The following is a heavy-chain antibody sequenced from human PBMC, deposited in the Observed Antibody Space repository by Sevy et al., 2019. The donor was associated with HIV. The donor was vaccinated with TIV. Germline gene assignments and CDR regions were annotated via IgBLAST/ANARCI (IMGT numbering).Heavy chain of an antibody. D-gene: IGHD6-19*01. CDR1: GGTFNRYA. CDR3: ARLTVAGLGGWFDP. J-gene: IGHJ5*02. Sequence: ASVKVSCKASGGTFNRYAISWVRQAPGHGLEWLGGIIPIFGTTNYAQKFQGRVTITADESTSTAYMEVSSLRSEDTAVYYCARLTVAGLGGWFDPWGHGTLVTVSP. V-gene: IGHV1-69*13. CDR2: IIPIFGTT.